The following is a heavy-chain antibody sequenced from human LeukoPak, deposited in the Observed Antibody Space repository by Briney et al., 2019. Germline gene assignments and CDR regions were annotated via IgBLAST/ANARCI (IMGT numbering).Heavy chain of an antibody. CDR1: GYTFSSYG. CDR3: ARSSGYPPDTDAFDI. D-gene: IGHD3-22*01. J-gene: IGHJ3*02. CDR2: ISAYNGNT. V-gene: IGHV1-18*01. Sequence: ASVKVSCKASGYTFSSYGISWVRQAPGQGLEWMGWISAYNGNTNYAHKFQGRVTMTTDTSTTTAYMELRSLRSEDTAVYYCARSSGYPPDTDAFDIWGQGTMVTVSS.